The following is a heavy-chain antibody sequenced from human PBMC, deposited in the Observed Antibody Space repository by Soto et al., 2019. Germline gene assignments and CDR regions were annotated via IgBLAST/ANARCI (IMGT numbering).Heavy chain of an antibody. CDR1: GDSVSSNSAG. V-gene: IGHV6-1*01. D-gene: IGHD1-26*01. J-gene: IGHJ4*01. CDR3: ARGEQYSGRIFDY. CDR2: TYYRSKWYY. Sequence: SQTLSLTCAITGDSVSSNSAGWSWVRQSPSRGLEWLGRTYYRSKWYYEYAVSVRGRITINPDTSKNQYSLQLNSVTPEDTAVYFCARGEQYSGRIFDYWGQATLVTVSS.